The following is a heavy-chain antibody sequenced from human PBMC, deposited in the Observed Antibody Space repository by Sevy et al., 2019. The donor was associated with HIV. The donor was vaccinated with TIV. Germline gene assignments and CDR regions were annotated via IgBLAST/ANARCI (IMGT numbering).Heavy chain of an antibody. CDR1: GGSFRSHA. CDR2: IIPILGPA. V-gene: IGHV1-69*13. Sequence: ASVKVSCKTSGGSFRSHAFSWVRQAAGQGLEWMGGIIPILGPANYAQKFQGRVSISADESTKTAYMELSSLRSDDTAVYYCASTKGGGTYVQMHYWGQGTLVTVSS. D-gene: IGHD1-26*01. CDR3: ASTKGGGTYVQMHY. J-gene: IGHJ4*02.